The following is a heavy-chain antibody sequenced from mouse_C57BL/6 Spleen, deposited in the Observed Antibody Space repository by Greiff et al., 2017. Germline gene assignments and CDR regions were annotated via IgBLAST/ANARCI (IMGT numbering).Heavy chain of an antibody. D-gene: IGHD1-1*01. V-gene: IGHV5-16*01. Sequence: EVKLVESEGGLVQPGSSMKLSCTASGFTFSDYYMAWVRQVPEKGLEWVANINYDGSSAYYLDSLKSRFIISRDNAKNILYLQMSSLKSEDTATYYCARYRSVEGYFDVWGTGTTVTVSS. CDR2: INYDGSSA. J-gene: IGHJ1*03. CDR1: GFTFSDYY. CDR3: ARYRSVEGYFDV.